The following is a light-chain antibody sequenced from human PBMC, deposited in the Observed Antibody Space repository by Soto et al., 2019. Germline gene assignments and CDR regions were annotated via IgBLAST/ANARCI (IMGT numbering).Light chain of an antibody. Sequence: EIVMTQSPATLSVSPGETATLSCRASQSVSSNLAWYQQKPGQAPRLLIYGASTGATGIPARFSGSGSGTEFTLTISSLQSEDFAVYYCQQYSNWPRSFGPGTKVDIK. V-gene: IGKV3-15*01. J-gene: IGKJ3*01. CDR3: QQYSNWPRS. CDR1: QSVSSN. CDR2: GAS.